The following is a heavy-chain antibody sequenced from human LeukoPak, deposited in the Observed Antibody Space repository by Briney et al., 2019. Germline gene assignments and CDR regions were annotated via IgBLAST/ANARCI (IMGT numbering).Heavy chain of an antibody. CDR2: IYPGDSDT. CDR3: ARWGGYPYYYYGMDV. D-gene: IGHD5-12*01. V-gene: IGHV5-51*01. J-gene: IGHJ6*02. CDR1: GYSFTSYW. Sequence: GESLKISCKGSGYSFTSYWIGWVRQMPGKGLEWMGIIYPGDSDTRYSPSFQGRVTISADKSISTAYLQWSSLKASDTAMYYCARWGGYPYYYYGMDVWGQGTTVTVSS.